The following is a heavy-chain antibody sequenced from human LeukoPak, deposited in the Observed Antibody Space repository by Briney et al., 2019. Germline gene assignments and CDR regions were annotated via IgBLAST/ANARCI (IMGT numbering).Heavy chain of an antibody. Sequence: PGGSLRLSCAASGFTFSSYAMSWVRQTPGKGLEWVSAISGSGGSTYYADSVKGRFTISRDNSKNTLYLQMNSLRAEDTAVYYCAKAQGLTTVSRFFDYWGQGTLVTVSS. CDR1: GFTFSSYA. V-gene: IGHV3-23*01. CDR2: ISGSGGST. CDR3: AKAQGLTTVSRFFDY. J-gene: IGHJ4*02. D-gene: IGHD4-17*01.